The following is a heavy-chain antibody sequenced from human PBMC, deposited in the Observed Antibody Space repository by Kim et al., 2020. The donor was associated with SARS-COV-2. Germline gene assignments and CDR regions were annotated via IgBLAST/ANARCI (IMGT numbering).Heavy chain of an antibody. J-gene: IGHJ6*02. V-gene: IGHV4-59*13. D-gene: IGHD6-19*01. Sequence: SETLSLTCTVSGGSISSYYWSWIRQPPGKGLEWIGYIYYSGSTNYNPSLKSRVTISVDTSKNQFSLKLSSVTASDTAVYYCAGDYWSVAGYYYYGTVVWGQGTTVTVSS. CDR2: IYYSGST. CDR3: AGDYWSVAGYYYYGTVV. CDR1: GGSISSYY.